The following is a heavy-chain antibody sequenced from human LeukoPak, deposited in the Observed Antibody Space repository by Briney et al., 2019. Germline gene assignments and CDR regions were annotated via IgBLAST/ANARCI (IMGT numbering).Heavy chain of an antibody. CDR3: ARAVAGTEGWFVD. D-gene: IGHD6-19*01. CDR1: GFTFSSYT. CDR2: ITTSDGNT. V-gene: IGHV3-23*01. Sequence: GGSLRLSCAASGFTFSSYTMSWVRQAPGKGLEWVSTITTSDGNTYYADSVKGRFTVSRDNSKNQFSLQLDSVTPEDTAVYYCARAVAGTEGWFVDWGQGTLVTVSS. J-gene: IGHJ4*02.